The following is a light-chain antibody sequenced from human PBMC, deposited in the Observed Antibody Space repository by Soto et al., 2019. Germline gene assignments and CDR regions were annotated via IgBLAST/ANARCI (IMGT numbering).Light chain of an antibody. V-gene: IGKV3-15*01. CDR1: QIIANN. Sequence: EIVMMQSPATLSVSPGERATLSCRASQIIANNLAWYQQKPGQAPRLLIYGASTRAPGIPARFSGSGSGTEFTLPISSLQSEDFAIYYCQHYNNWPPWTFGQGTKVDIK. J-gene: IGKJ1*01. CDR2: GAS. CDR3: QHYNNWPPWT.